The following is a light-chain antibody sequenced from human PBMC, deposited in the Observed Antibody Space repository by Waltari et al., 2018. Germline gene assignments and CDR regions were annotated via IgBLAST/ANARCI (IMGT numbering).Light chain of an antibody. CDR2: AAS. V-gene: IGKV1-39*01. CDR3: QQSYSTPPT. CDR1: QRVSTS. J-gene: IGKJ2*01. Sequence: DIQMTQSPFSLSAYVGDRVTITCRTSQRVSTSLNWYQQKPGKAPKVLIYAASSLQSEVPARFSGSGSGTEFTLTISSLQPEDFATYYCQQSYSTPPTFGQGTKLEIK.